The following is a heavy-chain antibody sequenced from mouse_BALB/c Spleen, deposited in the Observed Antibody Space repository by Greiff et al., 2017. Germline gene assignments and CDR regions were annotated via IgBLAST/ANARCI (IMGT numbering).Heavy chain of an antibody. CDR3: ARGMITTGHYAMDY. Sequence: VQLQQSGPDLVAPSQSLSITCTVSGFSLTSYGVHWVRQPPGKGLEWLVVIWSDGSTTYNSALKSRLSISKDNSKSQVFLKMNSLQTDDTAIYYCARGMITTGHYAMDYWGQGTSVTVSS. J-gene: IGHJ4*01. D-gene: IGHD2-4*01. V-gene: IGHV2-6-2*01. CDR1: GFSLTSYG. CDR2: IWSDGST.